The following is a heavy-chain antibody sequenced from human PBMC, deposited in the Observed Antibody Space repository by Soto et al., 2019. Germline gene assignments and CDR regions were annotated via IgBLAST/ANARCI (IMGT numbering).Heavy chain of an antibody. Sequence: SVKVSCKASGGTFSSYTISWVRQALGQGLEWMGRIIPILGIANYAQKFQGRVTITADKSTSTAYMELSSLRSEDTAVYYCARSSDIVVVPAEAYAFDIWGQGTMVTVSS. CDR3: ARSSDIVVVPAEAYAFDI. CDR2: IIPILGIA. D-gene: IGHD2-2*01. V-gene: IGHV1-69*02. J-gene: IGHJ3*02. CDR1: GGTFSSYT.